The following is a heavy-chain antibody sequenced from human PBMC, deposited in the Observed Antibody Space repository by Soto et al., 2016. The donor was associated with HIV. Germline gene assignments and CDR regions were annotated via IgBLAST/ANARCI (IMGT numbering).Heavy chain of an antibody. Sequence: VQLVESGGGLVQPGGSQRLSCAASGFTIMNNYMAWVRQAPGKGLEWVSIIYSDADTDYGDSVKGRFTMSRDDSRDTIYLQMNNLRVDDTALYYCARGLYDNTEHSVKAFDIRGQGTMVTVSS. CDR2: IYSDADT. V-gene: IGHV3-66*01. CDR3: ARGLYDNTEHSVKAFDI. CDR1: GFTIMNNY. D-gene: IGHD3-16*01. J-gene: IGHJ3*02.